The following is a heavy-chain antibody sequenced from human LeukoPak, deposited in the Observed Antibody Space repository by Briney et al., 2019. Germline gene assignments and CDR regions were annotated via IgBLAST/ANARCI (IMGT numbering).Heavy chain of an antibody. V-gene: IGHV3-30*03. Sequence: GRSLRLSCAASGFTFSVYGMYWVRQPPGKGLEWVALISYDGTDKYHVDSVKGRFTISRDTSKNTLYLQMNSLRAEDTAVYYCASWPGGWYGEDSWGQGTLVTVSS. CDR1: GFTFSVYG. J-gene: IGHJ4*02. CDR2: ISYDGTDK. CDR3: ASWPGGWYGEDS. D-gene: IGHD6-19*01.